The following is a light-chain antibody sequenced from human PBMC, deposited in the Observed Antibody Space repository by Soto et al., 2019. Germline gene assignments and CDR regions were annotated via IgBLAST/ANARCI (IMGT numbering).Light chain of an antibody. CDR3: NAYTSRSSTWV. V-gene: IGLV2-14*01. CDR2: EVR. J-gene: IGLJ3*02. CDR1: TSDIGISNY. Sequence: QSVLTQPASVSGSPGQSITISCTGTTSDIGISNYVSWYRQHPGKAPQLILYEVRRRPSGISGRFSGSKSGNTASLTISGLQAEDEADYYCNAYTSRSSTWVFGGGTKLTVL.